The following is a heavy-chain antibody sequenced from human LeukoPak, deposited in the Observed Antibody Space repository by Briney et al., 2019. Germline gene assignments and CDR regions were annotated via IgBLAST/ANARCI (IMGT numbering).Heavy chain of an antibody. D-gene: IGHD2-15*01. J-gene: IGHJ4*02. V-gene: IGHV3-30*04. CDR1: GFTFNNYF. CDR2: LSHDGINK. CDR3: ARDRGGGTLTS. Sequence: GSLRLSCAASGFTFNNYFMHWVRQAPGKGLEWVAILSHDGINKYYTDSVKGRFTISRDNSKNTLYLQMNSLRAEDTAVYYCARDRGGGTLTSWGQGTLVTVSS.